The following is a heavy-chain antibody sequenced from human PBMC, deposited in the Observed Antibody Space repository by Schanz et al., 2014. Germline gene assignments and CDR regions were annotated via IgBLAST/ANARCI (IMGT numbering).Heavy chain of an antibody. Sequence: QVQLVQSGAEVKKPGASVKVSCKASGGTFSTYPINWLRQAPGQGLEWMGRIISILGIPNYAQKFQGRVTFTADKSTSTAYMELSSLKSEDTAVYYCARDGVDAAAGGNYWGQGTLVTVSS. CDR2: IISILGIP. CDR1: GGTFSTYP. V-gene: IGHV1-69*09. J-gene: IGHJ4*02. CDR3: ARDGVDAAAGGNY. D-gene: IGHD6-13*01.